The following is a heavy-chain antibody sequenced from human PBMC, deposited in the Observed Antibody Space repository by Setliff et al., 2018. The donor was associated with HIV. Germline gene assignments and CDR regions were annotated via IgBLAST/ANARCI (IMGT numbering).Heavy chain of an antibody. CDR2: MSYSRST. D-gene: IGHD3-22*01. V-gene: IGHV4-39*07. J-gene: IGHJ4*02. Sequence: SETLSLTCSVYGDSISSGPYYWAWIRQPPGKGLEWIGSMSYSRSTIYNSSLKTRVTISVGTSKNHFSLRLSSVSAADTAVYYCARNPNYFDRSGSYSWFYFDFWGQGALVTVSS. CDR1: GDSISSGPYY. CDR3: ARNPNYFDRSGSYSWFYFDF.